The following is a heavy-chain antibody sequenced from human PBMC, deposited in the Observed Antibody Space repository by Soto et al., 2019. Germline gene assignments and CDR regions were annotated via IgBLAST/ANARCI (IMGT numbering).Heavy chain of an antibody. CDR3: ARARWIAGSYSVDS. J-gene: IGHJ4*02. CDR1: GYTFNAHY. V-gene: IGHV1-2*02. CDR2: LNPYNGGT. D-gene: IGHD2-21*01. Sequence: QVRLAQSGAEVKEPGASVTVSCKASGYTFNAHYIYWMRQGPGQGLEWMGWLNPYNGGTKSAQTFQGRFTMTGDTSTNTAYMDLSGLRSDDTAVYYCARARWIAGSYSVDSWGQGTLVTVSS.